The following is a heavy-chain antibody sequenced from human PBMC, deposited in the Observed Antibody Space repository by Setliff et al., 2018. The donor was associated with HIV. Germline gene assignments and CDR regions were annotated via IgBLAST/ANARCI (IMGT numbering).Heavy chain of an antibody. D-gene: IGHD4-17*01. CDR2: MNPNSSNT. J-gene: IGHJ4*02. V-gene: IGHV1-8*02. Sequence: ASVKVSCKASGFTFINYDINWVRQAPGQGLEWMGWMNPNSSNTGYAQKFQGRVAMTRNTSINTAYMELSSLRSEDTAVYYCARDSVEGATVTKGLDYWGQGTRVTVSS. CDR3: ARDSVEGATVTKGLDY. CDR1: GFTFINYD.